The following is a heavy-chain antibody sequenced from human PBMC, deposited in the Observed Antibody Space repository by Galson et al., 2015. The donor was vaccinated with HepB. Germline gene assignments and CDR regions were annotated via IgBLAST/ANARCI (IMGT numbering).Heavy chain of an antibody. CDR3: ARDMWLALWFGEDLGGMDV. CDR2: ISSSSSYI. CDR1: GFTFSSYS. Sequence: SLRLSCAASGFTFSSYSMNWVRQAPGKGLEWVSSISSSSSYIYYADSVKGRFTISRDNAKNSLYLQMNSLRDEDTAVYYCARDMWLALWFGEDLGGMDVWGQGTTVTVSS. J-gene: IGHJ6*02. V-gene: IGHV3-21*01. D-gene: IGHD3-10*01.